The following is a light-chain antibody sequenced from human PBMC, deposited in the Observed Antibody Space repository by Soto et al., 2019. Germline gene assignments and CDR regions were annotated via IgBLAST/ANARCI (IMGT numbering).Light chain of an antibody. V-gene: IGKV3-15*01. J-gene: IGKJ1*01. CDR3: QQYNNWPQT. Sequence: NVMTQSLATLSVSTGERATLSCRSSQSVSSNLAWYQQKPGQAPRLLIYGASTRATGIPARFSGSGSGTEFTLTISSLQSEDFAVYYCQQYNNWPQTFGEGTKVDIK. CDR1: QSVSSN. CDR2: GAS.